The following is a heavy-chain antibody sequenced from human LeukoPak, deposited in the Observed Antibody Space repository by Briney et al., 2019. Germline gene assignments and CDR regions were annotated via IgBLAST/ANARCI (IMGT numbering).Heavy chain of an antibody. Sequence: GGSLRLSRAPSLFTFTSYSMKSFRPAPGKGLEWVSYIYTSSSTIYYADSVMGRFTISRDNAKSSLYLQMNSLRDEDTAVYYCARDEGGYSSGWYEPHYFDSWGQGTLVTVSS. J-gene: IGHJ4*02. CDR3: ARDEGGYSSGWYEPHYFDS. CDR1: LFTFTSYS. D-gene: IGHD6-13*01. V-gene: IGHV3-48*02. CDR2: IYTSSSTI.